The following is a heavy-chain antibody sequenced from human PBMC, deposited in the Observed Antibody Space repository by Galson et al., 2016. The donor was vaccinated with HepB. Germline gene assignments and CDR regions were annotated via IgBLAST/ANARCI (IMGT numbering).Heavy chain of an antibody. CDR1: SGSFGGYY. CDR2: ITDGGNT. D-gene: IGHD2-2*01. V-gene: IGHV4-34*01. J-gene: IGHJ3*02. CDR3: ARHTLVIGPAHKPRNFYAFDM. Sequence: SETLSLTCAVYSGSFGGYYWTWIRQSPGKGLEWIGEITDGGNTNYSPSLRSRLTISVDTSKNQFSLSLTSVTAADTAVYYCARHTLVIGPAHKPRNFYAFDMWSQGSQVTVSP.